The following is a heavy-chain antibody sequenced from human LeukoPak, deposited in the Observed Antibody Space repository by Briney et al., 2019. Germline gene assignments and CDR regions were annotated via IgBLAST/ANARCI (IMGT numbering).Heavy chain of an antibody. V-gene: IGHV3-23*01. CDR3: AKEVVLGETNYFYYGMDV. CDR2: ISGSAARA. D-gene: IGHD1-26*01. J-gene: IGHJ6*02. CDR1: GFSFSVYA. Sequence: GGSLRLSCAASGFSFSVYAMSWVRQAPGQGLEWVSAISGSAARAHYAESVRGRFTISRDNSQNTLHLQMNSLRAEDTAVYYCAKEVVLGETNYFYYGMDVWGQGTTVTVSS.